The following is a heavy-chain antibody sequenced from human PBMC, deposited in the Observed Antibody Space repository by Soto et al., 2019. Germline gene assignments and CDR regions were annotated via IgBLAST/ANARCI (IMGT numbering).Heavy chain of an antibody. CDR1: GGAFDSYI. D-gene: IGHD6-13*01. V-gene: IGHV1-69*08. CDR3: ARDSALNNAALGMAY. Sequence: QVELVQSGAEVKKPGSSVKVSCKASGGAFDSYIVSWVRQAPGQGLEWMGRIIPMFGITNYAQKFHDRVTITADQSTSTAYMELSSLRSEDTAIYYCARDSALNNAALGMAYWGQGTLVTVSS. CDR2: IIPMFGIT. J-gene: IGHJ4*02.